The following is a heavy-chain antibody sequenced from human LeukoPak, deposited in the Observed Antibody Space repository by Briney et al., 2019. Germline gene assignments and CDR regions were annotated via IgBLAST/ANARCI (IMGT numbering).Heavy chain of an antibody. Sequence: GASVKVSCKASGYTFTSYGISWVRQAPGQRLEWMGWISAYNGNTNYAQKLQGRVTMTTDTSTSTAYMELRSLRSDDTAVYYCARVGTIFGVVPRLYFDYWGQGTLVTVSS. CDR2: ISAYNGNT. V-gene: IGHV1-18*01. CDR1: GYTFTSYG. D-gene: IGHD3-3*01. CDR3: ARVGTIFGVVPRLYFDY. J-gene: IGHJ4*02.